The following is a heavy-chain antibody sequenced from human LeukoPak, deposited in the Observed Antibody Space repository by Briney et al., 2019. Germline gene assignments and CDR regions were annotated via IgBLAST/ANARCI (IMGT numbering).Heavy chain of an antibody. Sequence: GGSLRLSCAASRFTFSNAWMSWVRQAPGKGLEWVGRIKSKTDGGTTDYAAPVKGRFTISRDDSKNTLYLQMNSLKTEDTAVYYCTTVSLSGSYYYYGMDVWGQGTTVTVSS. CDR2: IKSKTDGGTT. V-gene: IGHV3-15*01. CDR3: TTVSLSGSYYYYGMDV. CDR1: RFTFSNAW. J-gene: IGHJ6*02. D-gene: IGHD1-26*01.